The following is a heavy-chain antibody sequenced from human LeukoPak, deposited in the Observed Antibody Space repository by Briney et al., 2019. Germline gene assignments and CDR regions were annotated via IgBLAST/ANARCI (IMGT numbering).Heavy chain of an antibody. CDR3: ARDRAGYSLRPDAFDI. CDR1: GYTFTGYY. V-gene: IGHV1-18*04. J-gene: IGHJ3*02. CDR2: ISAYNGNT. D-gene: IGHD5-18*01. Sequence: VKVSCKASGYTFTGYYMHWVRQAPGQGLEWMGWISAYNGNTNYAQKLQGRVTMTTDTSTSTAYMELRSLRSDDTAVYYCARDRAGYSLRPDAFDIWGQGTMVTVSS.